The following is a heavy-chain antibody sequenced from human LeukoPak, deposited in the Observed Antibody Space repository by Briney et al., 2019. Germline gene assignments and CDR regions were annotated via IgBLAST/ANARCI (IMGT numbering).Heavy chain of an antibody. V-gene: IGHV4-59*08. J-gene: IGHJ6*02. CDR3: ARGAGKYYFHGMDV. Sequence: SETLSLTCTVSGGSISNYYWSWIRQPPGKGLEWIGYIYSSGHTNYNPSLKNRDTISVDTSKNQFSLNLTSVTAADTAVYYCARGAGKYYFHGMDVWGQGTTVTVSS. CDR2: IYSSGHT. CDR1: GGSISNYY.